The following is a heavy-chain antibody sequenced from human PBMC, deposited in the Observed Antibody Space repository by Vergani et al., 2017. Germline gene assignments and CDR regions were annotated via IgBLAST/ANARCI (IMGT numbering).Heavy chain of an antibody. D-gene: IGHD2-21*01. CDR1: GGSISSYY. Sequence: QVQLQESGPGLVKPSETLSPTCTVSGGSISSYYWSWIRQPPGKGLEWIGYIYYSGRTNYNPSLKSRVTISVDTSKNQFSLKLSSVTAADTAVYYCARAWKHSTRFDYWGQGTLVTVSS. CDR2: IYYSGRT. J-gene: IGHJ4*02. V-gene: IGHV4-59*01. CDR3: ARAWKHSTRFDY.